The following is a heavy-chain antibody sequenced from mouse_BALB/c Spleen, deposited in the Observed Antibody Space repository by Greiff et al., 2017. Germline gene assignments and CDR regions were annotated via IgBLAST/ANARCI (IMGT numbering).Heavy chain of an antibody. Sequence: SGGGLVKPGGSLKLSCAASGFTFSDYYMYWVRQTPEKRLEWVATISDGGSYTYYPDSVKGRFTISRDNAKNNLYLQMSSLKSEDTAMYYCARAPYGNYAMDYWGQGTSVTVSS. CDR3: ARAPYGNYAMDY. J-gene: IGHJ4*01. V-gene: IGHV5-4*02. CDR2: ISDGGSYT. D-gene: IGHD2-1*01. CDR1: GFTFSDYY.